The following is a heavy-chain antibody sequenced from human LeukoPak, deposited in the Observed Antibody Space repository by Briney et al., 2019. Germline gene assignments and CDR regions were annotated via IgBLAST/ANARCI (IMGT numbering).Heavy chain of an antibody. CDR3: AKGRIGYSSGWYLNY. D-gene: IGHD6-19*01. CDR2: ISGSGGST. J-gene: IGHJ4*02. V-gene: IGHV3-23*01. CDR1: GFTFSSYA. Sequence: PGGSLRLSCAASGFTFSSYAMSWVRQAPGKGLEWVSSISGSGGSTYYADSVKGRFTISRDNSKNTLYLQMNSLRAEDTAVYYCAKGRIGYSSGWYLNYWGQGTLVTVSS.